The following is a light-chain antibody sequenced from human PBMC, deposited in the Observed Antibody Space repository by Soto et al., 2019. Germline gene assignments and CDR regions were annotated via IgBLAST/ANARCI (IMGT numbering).Light chain of an antibody. Sequence: EIVLTQSPGTLSLSPGERATLSCRASQSVSNNYLAWYQQKPGQAPSLLIYGASSRATGIPDRFSGSGSGTDFTLSISRLEPEDSAVYYWQQYNRSPSWTFGQGTKVEIK. J-gene: IGKJ1*01. CDR1: QSVSNNY. CDR2: GAS. V-gene: IGKV3-20*01. CDR3: QQYNRSPSWT.